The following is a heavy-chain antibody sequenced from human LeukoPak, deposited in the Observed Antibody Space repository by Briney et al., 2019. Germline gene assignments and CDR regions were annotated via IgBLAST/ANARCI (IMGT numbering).Heavy chain of an antibody. CDR1: GFTFSSYA. CDR3: ASLSDSSGYYWYYHYYMDV. V-gene: IGHV3-23*01. Sequence: GGPLRLSCAASGFTFSSYAMSWVRQAPGKGLEWVSIVSGSGDITSSADSVKGRFTISRDNAKNSLYLQMNSLRAEDTAVYYCASLSDSSGYYWYYHYYMDVWGKGTTVTVSS. CDR2: VSGSGDIT. D-gene: IGHD3-22*01. J-gene: IGHJ6*03.